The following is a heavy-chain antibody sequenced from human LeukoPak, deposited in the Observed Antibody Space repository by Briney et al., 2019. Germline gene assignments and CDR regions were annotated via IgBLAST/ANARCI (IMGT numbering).Heavy chain of an antibody. CDR3: ARSLDDFWSSYYYYYMDV. CDR1: GGTFSSYA. CDR2: IIPIFGTA. Sequence: GASVKVSCKASGGTFSSYAISWVRQAPGQGLEWMGGIIPIFGTANYAQKFQGRVTITADESTSTAYMELSSLRSEDTAVYYCARSLDDFWSSYYYYYMDVWGKGTTVTVSS. D-gene: IGHD3-3*01. V-gene: IGHV1-69*13. J-gene: IGHJ6*03.